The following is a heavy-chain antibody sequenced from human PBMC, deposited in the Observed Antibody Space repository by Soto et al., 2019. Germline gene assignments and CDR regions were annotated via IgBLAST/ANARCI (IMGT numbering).Heavy chain of an antibody. V-gene: IGHV3-11*06. Sequence: GGSLRLSCAGSGFTFGGSYMSWIRQAPGKGLEWLSYISPGSRYPAYADSVKGRFTISRDNAKRSLYLQMMSLTAEDTAIYYCVRGGGGGLFDPWGQGTMVTVSS. J-gene: IGHJ5*02. CDR1: GFTFGGSY. D-gene: IGHD2-15*01. CDR3: VRGGGGGLFDP. CDR2: ISPGSRYP.